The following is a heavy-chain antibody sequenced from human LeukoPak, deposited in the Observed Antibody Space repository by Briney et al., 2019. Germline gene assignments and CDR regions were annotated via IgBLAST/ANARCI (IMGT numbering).Heavy chain of an antibody. V-gene: IGHV1-2*02. J-gene: IGHJ4*02. CDR3: ARVGRIVDTAPYFDY. CDR1: GYTFTGYY. Sequence: ASVKVSCKASGYTFTGYYMHWVRQAPGQGLEWMGWINPNSGGTNYAQKFQGRVTMTRDTSISTAYMELSRLRSDDTAVYYCARVGRIVDTAPYFDYWGQGTLVIVSS. D-gene: IGHD5-18*01. CDR2: INPNSGGT.